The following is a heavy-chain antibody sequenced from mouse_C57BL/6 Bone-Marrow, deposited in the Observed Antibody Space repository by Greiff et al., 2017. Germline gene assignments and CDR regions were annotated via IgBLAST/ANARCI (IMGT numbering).Heavy chain of an antibody. J-gene: IGHJ1*03. Sequence: EVHLVESGGGLVKPGGSLKLSCAASGFTFSSYAMSWVRQTPEKRLEWVATISDGGSYTYYPDNVKGRFTISRDNAKNNLYLQMSHLKSEDTAMYYCARDPSMITTRGWYFDVWGTGTTVTVSS. CDR1: GFTFSSYA. CDR2: ISDGGSYT. V-gene: IGHV5-4*01. CDR3: ARDPSMITTRGWYFDV. D-gene: IGHD2-4*01.